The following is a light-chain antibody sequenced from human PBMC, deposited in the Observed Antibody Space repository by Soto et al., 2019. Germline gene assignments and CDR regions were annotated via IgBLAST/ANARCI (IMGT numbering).Light chain of an antibody. CDR3: QQYYSYPLT. CDR1: QGISSY. V-gene: IGKV1-8*01. CDR2: AAS. Sequence: IRMTQSPSSFSASTGDRVTITCRASQGISSYLAWYQQKPGKAPKLLIYAASTLQSGVPSRFSGSGSGTDFTLTISCLQSEDFATYYCQQYYSYPLTFGGGTKVDIK. J-gene: IGKJ4*01.